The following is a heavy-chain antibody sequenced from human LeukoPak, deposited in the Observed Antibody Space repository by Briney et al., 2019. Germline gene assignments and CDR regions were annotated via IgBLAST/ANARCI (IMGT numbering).Heavy chain of an antibody. CDR1: GFTFDDYA. D-gene: IGHD3-9*01. V-gene: IGHV3-9*01. J-gene: IGHJ4*02. CDR2: ISWNSGSI. CDR3: TRARCDILTGYRYYFDY. Sequence: GGSLRLSCAASGFTFDDYAMHWVRQAPGKGLEWVSGISWNSGSIGYADSVKGRFTISRDNAKNSLYLQMNSLRAEDTALYYCTRARCDILTGYRYYFDYWGQGTLVTVSP.